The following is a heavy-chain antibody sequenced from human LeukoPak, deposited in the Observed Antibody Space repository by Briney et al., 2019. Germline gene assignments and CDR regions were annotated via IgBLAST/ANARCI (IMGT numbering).Heavy chain of an antibody. J-gene: IGHJ4*02. Sequence: SVKVTCKASGGTFSSYAISWVRQAPGQGLEWMGGIIPIFGTANYAQKFQGRVTITTDESTSTAYMELSSLRSEDTAVYYCARETLDSSGYYLFDYWGQGTLVTVSS. V-gene: IGHV1-69*05. CDR2: IIPIFGTA. CDR3: ARETLDSSGYYLFDY. CDR1: GGTFSSYA. D-gene: IGHD3-22*01.